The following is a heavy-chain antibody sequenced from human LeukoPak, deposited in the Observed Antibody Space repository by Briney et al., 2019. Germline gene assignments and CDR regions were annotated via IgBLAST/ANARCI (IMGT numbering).Heavy chain of an antibody. D-gene: IGHD4-23*01. J-gene: IGHJ4*02. V-gene: IGHV4-4*07. CDR1: GGSISSYY. CDR2: IYTSGST. Sequence: SETLSLTCTVPGGSISSYYWSWIRQPAGKGLEWIGRIYTSGSTNFNPSLKSRVTMSIDTSKNQLSLKLSSVTAADTAVYYCARDHAIYGGNSELVNWGQGTLVTVSS. CDR3: ARDHAIYGGNSELVN.